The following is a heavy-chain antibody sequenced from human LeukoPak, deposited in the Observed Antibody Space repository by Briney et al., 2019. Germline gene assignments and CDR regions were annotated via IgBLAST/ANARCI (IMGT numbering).Heavy chain of an antibody. D-gene: IGHD1-14*01. CDR3: TRYNNDHFDY. J-gene: IGHJ4*02. CDR2: IAYDGSRA. V-gene: IGHV3-33*01. Sequence: PGGSLRLSCAGPGFTFGGYVMHWFRPTPGKGLEWVAVIAYDGSRAFYADSVKGRFTISRDNFKKTMSVQMDALRAEYTAVYYCTRYNNDHFDYWDQGTLVTVSS. CDR1: GFTFGGYV.